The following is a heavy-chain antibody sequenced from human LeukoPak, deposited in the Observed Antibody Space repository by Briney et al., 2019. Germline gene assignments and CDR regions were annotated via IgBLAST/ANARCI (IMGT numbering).Heavy chain of an antibody. CDR3: ARDQTIAVAGTGVDYFDY. J-gene: IGHJ4*02. V-gene: IGHV4-4*07. CDR2: IYTSGST. Sequence: PSETLSLTCTVSGGSISSYCWSWIRQPAGKGLEWIGRIYTSGSTNYNPSLKSRVTMSVDTSKNQFSLKLSSVTAADTAVYYCARDQTIAVAGTGVDYFDYWGQGTLVTVSS. CDR1: GGSISSYC. D-gene: IGHD6-19*01.